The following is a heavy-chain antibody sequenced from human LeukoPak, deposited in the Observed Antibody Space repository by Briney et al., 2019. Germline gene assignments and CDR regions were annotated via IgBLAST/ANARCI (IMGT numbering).Heavy chain of an antibody. CDR1: GGSFSGYY. D-gene: IGHD6-13*01. Sequence: SETLSLTCAVYGGSFSGYYWSWIRQPPGKGLEWIGYIYYSGSTNYNPSLKSRVTISVDTSKNQFSLKLSSVTAADTAVYYCARDRDSEQLYWFDPWGQGTLVTVSS. V-gene: IGHV4-59*01. CDR2: IYYSGST. J-gene: IGHJ5*02. CDR3: ARDRDSEQLYWFDP.